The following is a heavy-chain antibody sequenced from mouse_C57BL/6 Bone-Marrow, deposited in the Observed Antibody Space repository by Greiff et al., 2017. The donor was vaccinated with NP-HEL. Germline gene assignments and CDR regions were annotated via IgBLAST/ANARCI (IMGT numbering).Heavy chain of an antibody. CDR2: INPGSGGT. V-gene: IGHV1-54*01. CDR1: GYAFTNYL. J-gene: IGHJ2*01. CDR3: AREGFPFDY. Sequence: QVQLKESGAELVRPGTSVKVSCKASGYAFTNYLIEWVKQRPGHGLEWIGVINPGSGGTNYNEKFKGKATLTADKSSSTAYMQLSSLTSEDSAVYFCAREGFPFDYWGQGTTLTVSS.